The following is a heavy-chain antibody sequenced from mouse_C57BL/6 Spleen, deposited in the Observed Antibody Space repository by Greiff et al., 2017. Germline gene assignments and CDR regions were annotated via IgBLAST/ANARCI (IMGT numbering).Heavy chain of an antibody. V-gene: IGHV5-17*01. J-gene: IGHJ3*01. CDR1: GFTFSDYG. CDR3: ARGYYYGSSWFAY. CDR2: ISSGSSSI. D-gene: IGHD1-1*01. Sequence: EVLLVESGGGLVKPGGSLKLSCAASGFTFSDYGMHWVRQAPGKGLEWVAYISSGSSSIYSADTVKGRSTFSIDNAKNTLFLQMTSLRSEDTDMYDSARGYYYGSSWFAYWGQGTLVTVSA.